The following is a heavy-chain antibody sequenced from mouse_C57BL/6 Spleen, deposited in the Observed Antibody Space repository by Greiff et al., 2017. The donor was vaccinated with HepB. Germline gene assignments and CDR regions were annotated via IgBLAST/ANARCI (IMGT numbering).Heavy chain of an antibody. D-gene: IGHD3-2*02. CDR3: ARPGTAQATGFAY. CDR1: GYTFTSYW. J-gene: IGHJ3*01. CDR2: IHPNSGST. Sequence: VQLQQPGAELVKPGASVKLSCKASGYTFTSYWMHWVKQRPGQGLEWIGMIHPNSGSTNYNEKFKSKATLTVDKSSSTAYMQLSSLTSEDSAVYYCARPGTAQATGFAYWGQGTLVTVSA. V-gene: IGHV1-64*01.